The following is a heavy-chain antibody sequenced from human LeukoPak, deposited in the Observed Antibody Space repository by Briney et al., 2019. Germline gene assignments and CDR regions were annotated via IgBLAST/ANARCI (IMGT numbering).Heavy chain of an antibody. CDR1: GGSFSGYY. J-gene: IGHJ4*02. CDR2: INHSGST. D-gene: IGHD7-27*01. Sequence: SETLSLTCAVYGGSFSGYYWSWIRQPPGKGLEWIGEINHSGSTNYNPSLKSRVSISVDTSKNQFSLKLSSVTAADTAVYYCARGPSGDYWGQGTLVTVSS. CDR3: ARGPSGDY. V-gene: IGHV4-34*01.